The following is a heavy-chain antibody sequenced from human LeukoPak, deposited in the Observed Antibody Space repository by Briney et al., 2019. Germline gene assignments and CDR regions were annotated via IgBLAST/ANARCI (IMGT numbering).Heavy chain of an antibody. J-gene: IGHJ4*02. D-gene: IGHD2-15*01. V-gene: IGHV3-7*01. CDR1: GSGFTFSEYW. Sequence: GGSLRLSCVASGSGFTFSEYWMGWVRQAPGERLEWVANIKEDGREKYYVDSVKGRFTLSKDNAKNSVYLQMNSLGAEDTAVYYCARGWGEKGYCRGGTCNNPQFDYWGQGILVTVSS. CDR2: IKEDGREK. CDR3: ARGWGEKGYCRGGTCNNPQFDY.